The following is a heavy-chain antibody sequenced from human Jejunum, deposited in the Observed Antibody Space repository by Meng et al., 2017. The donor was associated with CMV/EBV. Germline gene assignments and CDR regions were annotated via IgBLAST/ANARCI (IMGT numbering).Heavy chain of an antibody. Sequence: SCAASAFTFSKFCISWVRQTSERGLEWVGRMKTVSDGEPQDYATPVNGRFIISRDDSKNTLYLQMNRLKTEDTDVYYCTTEGKYWGQGTPVTVSS. CDR2: MKTVSDGEPQ. J-gene: IGHJ4*02. CDR3: TTEGKY. D-gene: IGHD2/OR15-2a*01. CDR1: AFTFSKFC. V-gene: IGHV3-15*01.